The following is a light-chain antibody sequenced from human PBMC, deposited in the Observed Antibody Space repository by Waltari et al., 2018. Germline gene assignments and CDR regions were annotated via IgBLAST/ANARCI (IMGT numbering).Light chain of an antibody. CDR1: QRVSSY. J-gene: IGKJ2*01. Sequence: EIVLTQSPATLSLSPGERATLSCRASQRVSSYLAWYQQKPGQAPRLLIYDASNRATGIPARFSGSGSGTDFTLTISSLEPEDFAVYYCQQRRNWLYTFGQGTKLEIK. CDR2: DAS. V-gene: IGKV3-11*01. CDR3: QQRRNWLYT.